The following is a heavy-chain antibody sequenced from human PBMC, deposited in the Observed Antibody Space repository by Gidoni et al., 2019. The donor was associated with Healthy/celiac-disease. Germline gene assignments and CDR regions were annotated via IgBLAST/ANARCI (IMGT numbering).Heavy chain of an antibody. J-gene: IGHJ4*02. CDR2: IRSKANSYAT. V-gene: IGHV3-73*02. Sequence: EVQLVESGGGLVQPGGSLKLSCAASGFTFSGSAMHWVRQASGKGLEWVGRIRSKANSYATAYAASVKGRFTISRDDSKNTAYLQMNSLKTEDTAVYYCTRLEPLYDFWSGYYKDWGQGTLVTVSS. CDR1: GFTFSGSA. D-gene: IGHD3-3*01. CDR3: TRLEPLYDFWSGYYKD.